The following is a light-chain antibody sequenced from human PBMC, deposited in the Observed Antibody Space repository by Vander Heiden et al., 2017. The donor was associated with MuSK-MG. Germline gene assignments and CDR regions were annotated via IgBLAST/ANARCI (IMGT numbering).Light chain of an antibody. CDR2: AAS. CDR3: HQSHSPPFT. Sequence: DIQMTQSPSSLSASVGERGTITCLASPSISSYLDCYQQKPGKAPKLLIYAASSLERRVPSRFSGSGSGTDFTLTIISLQPEDFAPYYCHQSHSPPFTFGQGTQVEIK. CDR1: PSISSY. V-gene: IGKV1-39*01. J-gene: IGKJ5*01.